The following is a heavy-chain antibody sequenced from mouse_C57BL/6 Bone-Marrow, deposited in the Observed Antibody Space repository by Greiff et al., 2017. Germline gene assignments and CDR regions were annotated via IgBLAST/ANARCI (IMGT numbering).Heavy chain of an antibody. J-gene: IGHJ4*01. CDR1: GYTFTSYW. CDR3: ARYYYGSSPYYAMDY. Sequence: VKLQQPGAELVKPGASVKLSCKASGYTFTSYWMQWVKQRPGQGLEWIGEIDPSDSYTNYNQKFKGKATLTVDTSSSTAYMQLSSLTSEDSAVYYCARYYYGSSPYYAMDYWGQGTSVTVSS. V-gene: IGHV1-50*01. CDR2: IDPSDSYT. D-gene: IGHD1-1*01.